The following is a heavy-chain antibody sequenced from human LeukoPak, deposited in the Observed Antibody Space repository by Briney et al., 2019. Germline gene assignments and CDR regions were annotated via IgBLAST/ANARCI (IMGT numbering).Heavy chain of an antibody. CDR3: ARGGITMIVVVD. D-gene: IGHD3-22*01. Sequence: PGGSLRLSCAASGFTFSSYSMNWVRQAPGKGLEWVSSISSSSSYIYYADSVKGRFTISRDNAKNSLYLQVNSLRAEDTAVYYCARGGITMIVVVDWGQGTLVTVSS. CDR1: GFTFSSYS. V-gene: IGHV3-21*01. CDR2: ISSSSSYI. J-gene: IGHJ4*02.